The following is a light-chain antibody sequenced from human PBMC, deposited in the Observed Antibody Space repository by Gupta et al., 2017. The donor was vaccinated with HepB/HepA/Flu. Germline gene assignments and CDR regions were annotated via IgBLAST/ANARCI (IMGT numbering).Light chain of an antibody. CDR1: QSLLHRNVYNY. CDR2: WGS. Sequence: DIVMTQSPLSLSVTPGEPASISCRSSQSLLHRNVYNYLNWYLHKPGQSPQLLIYWGSKRASGVPDRFRASGSGTDFTLKSSRGEAEDVGVYYGRHGLQTGTFGKGTKVEIK. J-gene: IGKJ1*01. V-gene: IGKV2-28*01. CDR3: RHGLQTGT.